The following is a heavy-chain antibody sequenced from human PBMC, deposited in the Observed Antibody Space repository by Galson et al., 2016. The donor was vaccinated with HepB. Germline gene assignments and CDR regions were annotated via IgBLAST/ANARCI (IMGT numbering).Heavy chain of an antibody. D-gene: IGHD6-19*01. V-gene: IGHV3-48*02. Sequence: SLRLSCAASGFTVNSYGMSWVRQAPGKGLEWVSYICSSATTRYDAGSVQGRFTIPRDNARNSLYLEMNSLRHEDTAVYYCARARTAVAAIIAMFSHRGPYNAMDVWGQGTTVTVTS. CDR2: ICSSATTR. J-gene: IGHJ6*02. CDR1: GFTVNSYG. CDR3: ARARTAVAAIIAMFSHRGPYNAMDV.